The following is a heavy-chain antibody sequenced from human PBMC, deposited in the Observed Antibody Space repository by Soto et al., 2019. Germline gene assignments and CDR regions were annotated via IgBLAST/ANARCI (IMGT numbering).Heavy chain of an antibody. J-gene: IGHJ6*02. D-gene: IGHD6-19*01. Sequence: QVQPVQSGAEVKKPGASVRVSCEASGYTFTSYGISWVRQAPGQGLEWMGWISVYSGSTNYAQKLQGRVTMTTDRSTRAVYMELRSLRSDDTAVYYCARDSWGLAVPDYHYYAMDVWGQGTTVTVS. CDR2: ISVYSGST. CDR3: ARDSWGLAVPDYHYYAMDV. CDR1: GYTFTSYG. V-gene: IGHV1-18*04.